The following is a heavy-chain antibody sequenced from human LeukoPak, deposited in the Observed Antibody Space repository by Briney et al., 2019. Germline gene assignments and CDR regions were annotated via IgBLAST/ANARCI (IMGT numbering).Heavy chain of an antibody. J-gene: IGHJ4*02. CDR3: ARERAFYYFDY. CDR2: VVGNGGTT. CDR1: GSTFTTYT. V-gene: IGHV3-64*01. Sequence: GGSLRLSCAAYGSTFTTYTIHWVRQAPGQGLEYVSAVVGNGGTTYYANSVKGRFTISRDNSKNTVYLQMGSLRAEDTAVYYCARERAFYYFDYWGQGALVTVSS.